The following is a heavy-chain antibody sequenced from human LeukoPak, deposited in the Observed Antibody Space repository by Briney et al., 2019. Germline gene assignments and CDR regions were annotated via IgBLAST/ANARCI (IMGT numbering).Heavy chain of an antibody. CDR1: RYTFGEVY. CDR3: ARPPTREAEGFDI. J-gene: IGHJ3*02. Sequence: SETVSCKAYRYTFGEVYIHWGRQAPGQGLEWIGWINPDGGGTEFEQKFQDRVTVTRDTSTSTAFLEISRLTFDDTAVYYCARPPTREAEGFDIWGQGTMVIVSS. D-gene: IGHD1-26*01. CDR2: INPDGGGT. V-gene: IGHV1-2*02.